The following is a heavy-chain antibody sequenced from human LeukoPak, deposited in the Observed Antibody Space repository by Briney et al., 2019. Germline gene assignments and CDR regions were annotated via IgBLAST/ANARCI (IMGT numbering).Heavy chain of an antibody. Sequence: GASVKVSCKASGYTFTSYGISWVRQAPGQGLEWMGWISAYNGNTNYAQKLQGRVTMTTDTSTSTAYMELRSLRSDDTAVYSCARTGYSSSWLSSDDWGQGTLVTVSS. CDR1: GYTFTSYG. J-gene: IGHJ4*02. CDR2: ISAYNGNT. V-gene: IGHV1-18*01. CDR3: ARTGYSSSWLSSDD. D-gene: IGHD6-13*01.